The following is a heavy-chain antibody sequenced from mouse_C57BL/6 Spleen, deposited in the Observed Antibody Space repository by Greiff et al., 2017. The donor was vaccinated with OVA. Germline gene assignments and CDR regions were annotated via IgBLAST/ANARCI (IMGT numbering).Heavy chain of an antibody. J-gene: IGHJ2*01. V-gene: IGHV5-4*01. D-gene: IGHD2-5*01. CDR3: ARDPDYSNYLDD. Sequence: DVMLVESGGGLVKPGGSLKLSCAASGFTFSSYAMSWVRQTPEKRLEWVATISDGGSYTYYPDNVKGRFTLSRDNAKNNLYLQMSHLKSEDTAMYYCARDPDYSNYLDDWGQGTTLTVSS. CDR2: ISDGGSYT. CDR1: GFTFSSYA.